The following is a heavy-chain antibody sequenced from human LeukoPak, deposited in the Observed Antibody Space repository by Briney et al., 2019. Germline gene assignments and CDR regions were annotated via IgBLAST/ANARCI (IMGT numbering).Heavy chain of an antibody. V-gene: IGHV3-21*01. Sequence: GGSLRLSCAASGFTFSSYSMNWVRQAPGKWLEWVSSISSSSSYIYYADSVKGRFTISRDNAKNSLYLQMNSLRAEDTAVYYCARGDGYYDSSGYFDYWGQGTLVTVSS. D-gene: IGHD3-22*01. CDR2: ISSSSSYI. J-gene: IGHJ4*02. CDR3: ARGDGYYDSSGYFDY. CDR1: GFTFSSYS.